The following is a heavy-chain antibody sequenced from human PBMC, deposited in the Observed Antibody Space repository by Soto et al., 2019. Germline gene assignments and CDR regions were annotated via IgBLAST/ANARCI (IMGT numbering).Heavy chain of an antibody. CDR3: ARAAIHGSSWYFWFDP. Sequence: SVKVSCKTSGGTFSSHAINWVRQAPGQGLEWMGGIIPMFGTTNYAQKFKGRVTISADESTSTAYMELSSLRSEDAAVYYCARAAIHGSSWYFWFDPWGQGTLVTV. CDR2: IIPMFGTT. D-gene: IGHD6-13*01. J-gene: IGHJ5*02. CDR1: GGTFSSHA. V-gene: IGHV1-69*13.